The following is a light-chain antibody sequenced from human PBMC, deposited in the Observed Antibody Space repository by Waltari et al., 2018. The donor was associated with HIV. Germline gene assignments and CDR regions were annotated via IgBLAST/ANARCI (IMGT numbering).Light chain of an antibody. CDR3: QSADSNGTSYVV. Sequence: SYELTQPPSVSVSPGQTARITCSGDALPQQFAYWYQQKPGQAPVLVIFKDNERPSGIPERFSGSSSGTTVTLIISGVQAEDEADYYCQSADSNGTSYVVFGGGTKLTVL. CDR1: ALPQQF. CDR2: KDN. J-gene: IGLJ2*01. V-gene: IGLV3-25*03.